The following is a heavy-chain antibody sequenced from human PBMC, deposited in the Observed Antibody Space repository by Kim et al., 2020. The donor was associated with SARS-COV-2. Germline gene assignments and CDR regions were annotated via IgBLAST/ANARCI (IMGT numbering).Heavy chain of an antibody. CDR1: GGSFSHYY. Sequence: SETLSLTCSVDGGSFSHYYWSWIRQPPGKGLEWIGVINEDGSTNYNPSLQSRLTISMDTSKTQFSLKMTSATAADTGVYYCARYAVDSALAQYYRDAFDIWGQGTMVSVTS. J-gene: IGHJ3*02. CDR3: ARYAVDSALAQYYRDAFDI. V-gene: IGHV4-34*01. CDR2: INEDGST. D-gene: IGHD5-18*01.